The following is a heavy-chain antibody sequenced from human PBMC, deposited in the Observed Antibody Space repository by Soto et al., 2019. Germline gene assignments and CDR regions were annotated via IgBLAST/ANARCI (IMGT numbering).Heavy chain of an antibody. CDR1: GFTFSSYG. CDR3: AKASASIAVAGTPNYWFDY. V-gene: IGHV3-30*18. D-gene: IGHD6-19*01. CDR2: ISYDGSNK. Sequence: QVQLVESGGGVVQPGRSLRLSCAASGFTFSSYGMHWVRQAPGKGLEWVAVISYDGSNKYYADSVKGRFTISRDNSKNTLYLQMNSLRAEDTAVYYCAKASASIAVAGTPNYWFDYWGQGTLVTVSS. J-gene: IGHJ4*02.